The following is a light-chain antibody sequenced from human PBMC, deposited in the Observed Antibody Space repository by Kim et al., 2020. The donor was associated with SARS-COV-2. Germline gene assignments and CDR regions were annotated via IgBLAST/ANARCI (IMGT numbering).Light chain of an antibody. CDR1: SSDDGGYNY. Sequence: QSALTQPASVSASPGQSITISCTGTSSDDGGYNYVSWYQQHPGKAPKLMIYDVSNRPSGVSNRFSGSKSGNTASLTISGLQAEDEADYYCTSYTSSSTWVFGGGTQLTVL. V-gene: IGLV2-14*03. J-gene: IGLJ3*02. CDR3: TSYTSSSTWV. CDR2: DVS.